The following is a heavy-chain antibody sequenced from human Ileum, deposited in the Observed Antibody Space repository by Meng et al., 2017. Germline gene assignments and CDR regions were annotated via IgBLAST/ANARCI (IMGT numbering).Heavy chain of an antibody. D-gene: IGHD3-22*01. CDR1: GCTISSYD. Sequence: SETLSLTCTVSGCTISSYDWSWVRQPPGKGLEWIGYIYYSSSTNYNPPLKSRVAISVDTSKNQYSRKLSSVTAADTAVYYCARDSYDSTVWGQGTMVTVSS. J-gene: IGHJ3*01. CDR3: ARDSYDSTV. V-gene: IGHV4-59*01. CDR2: IYYSSST.